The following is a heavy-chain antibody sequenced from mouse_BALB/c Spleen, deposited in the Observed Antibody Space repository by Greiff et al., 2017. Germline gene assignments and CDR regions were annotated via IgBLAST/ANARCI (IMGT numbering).Heavy chain of an antibody. Sequence: QVQLQQSGAELAKPGASVKMSCKASGYTFTSYWMHWVKQRPGQGLEWIGYINPSTGYTEYNQKFKDKATLTADKSSSTAYMQLSSLTSEDSAVYYCARRGYGSSYVDYWGQGTTLTVSS. CDR2: INPSTGYT. D-gene: IGHD1-1*01. V-gene: IGHV1-7*01. CDR3: ARRGYGSSYVDY. CDR1: GYTFTSYW. J-gene: IGHJ2*01.